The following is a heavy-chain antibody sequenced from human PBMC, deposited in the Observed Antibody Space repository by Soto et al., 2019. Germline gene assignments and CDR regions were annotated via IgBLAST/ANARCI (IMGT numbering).Heavy chain of an antibody. CDR3: ARARIVAVSGRTGGYYYYAMDL. V-gene: IGHV1-69*01. D-gene: IGHD2-2*01. CDR1: GGTFTSYS. J-gene: IGHJ6*02. CDR2: VIPRFGTT. Sequence: QVQLEQSGAEVKRPGSSVKVSCRASGGTFTSYSINWVRRAPGQGPEWMGAVIPRFGTTIYAQRFEGRVTVTAHASTGNAFMEMRGLRSEYTVVDFFARARIVAVSGRTGGYYYYAMDLWGQGTAVIVSS.